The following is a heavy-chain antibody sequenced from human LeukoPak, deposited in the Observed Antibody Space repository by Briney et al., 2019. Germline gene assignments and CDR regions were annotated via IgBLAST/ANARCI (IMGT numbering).Heavy chain of an antibody. Sequence: PGGSLRLSCAASGFTFSSYAMSWVRQAPGKGLEWVSAISGSGGSIYYADSVKGRFTISRDNSKNTLYLQMNSLRAEDTAVYYCAKAINSEMATITAYFDYWGQGTLVTVSS. D-gene: IGHD5-24*01. V-gene: IGHV3-23*01. CDR1: GFTFSSYA. CDR3: AKAINSEMATITAYFDY. CDR2: ISGSGGSI. J-gene: IGHJ4*02.